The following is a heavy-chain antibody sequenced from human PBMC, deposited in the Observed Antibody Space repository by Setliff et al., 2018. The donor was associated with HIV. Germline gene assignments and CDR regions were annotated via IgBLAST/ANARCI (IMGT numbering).Heavy chain of an antibody. CDR1: GFTFNSYG. CDR3: VKDVVKFWSGSGALDF. V-gene: IGHV3-33*06. D-gene: IGHD3-3*01. Sequence: GESLTISCAASGFTFNSYGMHWVRQAPGKGLEWVALIWYDASKKEYADSVKGRFNILRDDSKKTVDLQMNSLRADDTAVYYCVKDVVKFWSGSGALDFWGPGTLGTV. CDR2: IWYDASKK. J-gene: IGHJ4*02.